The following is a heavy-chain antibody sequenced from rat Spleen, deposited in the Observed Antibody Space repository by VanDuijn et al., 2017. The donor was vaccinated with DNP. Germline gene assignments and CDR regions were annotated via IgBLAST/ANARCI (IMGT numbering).Heavy chain of an antibody. CDR1: GFTFSDYN. CDR2: IIYDGSRT. CDR3: ATGAY. V-gene: IGHV5S10*01. J-gene: IGHJ3*01. Sequence: EVQLVESGGGFVQPGRSLKLSCAASGFTFSDYNMAWVRQAPKKGLEWVATIIYDGSRTYYRDSVKGRFTISRDNAKSTLYLQMDSLRSEDTATYYCATGAYWGQGTLVTVSS.